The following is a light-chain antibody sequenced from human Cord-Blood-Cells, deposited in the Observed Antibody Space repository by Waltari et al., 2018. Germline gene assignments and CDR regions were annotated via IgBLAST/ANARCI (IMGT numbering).Light chain of an antibody. Sequence: QSALPQPRSVSGSPGQSVTISCTGTSSDVGGYNNVSWYQQHPGKAPTLMIYDVSTRPAGVPDRFSGSNSGNTASLTISVRQAEDEADYYCCSYEGSYVFGTGTKVTVL. V-gene: IGLV2-11*01. CDR1: SSDVGGYNN. CDR3: CSYEGSYV. CDR2: DVS. J-gene: IGLJ1*01.